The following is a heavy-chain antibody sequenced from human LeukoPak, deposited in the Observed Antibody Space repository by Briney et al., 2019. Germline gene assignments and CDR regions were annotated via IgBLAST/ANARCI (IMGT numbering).Heavy chain of an antibody. Sequence: SETLSLTCAVYGGSFSGYYWSWIRQPPGKGLEWIGEINHSGSTNYNPSLKSRVTISVDTSKNQFSLKLSSVTAADTAVYYCTRGPGIAAAGPFDYWGQGTLVTVSS. J-gene: IGHJ4*02. D-gene: IGHD6-13*01. V-gene: IGHV4-34*01. CDR1: GGSFSGYY. CDR2: INHSGST. CDR3: TRGPGIAAAGPFDY.